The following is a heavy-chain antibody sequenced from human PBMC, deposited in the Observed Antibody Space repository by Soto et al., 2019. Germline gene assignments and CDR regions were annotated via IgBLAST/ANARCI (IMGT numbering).Heavy chain of an antibody. Sequence: SGGSLRLSCAASGFTFSDYYMSWIRQAPGKGLEWVSYISSSSSYTNYADSVKGRFTISRDNAKNSLYLQMNSLRAEDTAVYYCLPAASTVNFDYWGQGTLVTVSS. CDR2: ISSSSSYT. CDR1: GFTFSDYY. J-gene: IGHJ4*02. D-gene: IGHD2-2*01. V-gene: IGHV3-11*06. CDR3: LPAASTVNFDY.